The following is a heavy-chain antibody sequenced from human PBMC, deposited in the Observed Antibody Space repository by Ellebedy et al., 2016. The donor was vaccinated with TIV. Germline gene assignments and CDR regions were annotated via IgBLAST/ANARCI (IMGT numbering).Heavy chain of an antibody. CDR3: ARNRNDFDANGYWNY. CDR1: GFSFREYY. V-gene: IGHV3-11*01. J-gene: IGHJ4*02. CDR2: INHDGAIK. Sequence: GGSLRLSCAASGFSFREYYMSWIRQAPGKGLECVAYINHDGAIKYYADPVRGRFTVSRDNAENSLHLQMNSLRAEDTAVYYCARNRNDFDANGYWNYWGPGAQVTVSS. D-gene: IGHD3-22*01.